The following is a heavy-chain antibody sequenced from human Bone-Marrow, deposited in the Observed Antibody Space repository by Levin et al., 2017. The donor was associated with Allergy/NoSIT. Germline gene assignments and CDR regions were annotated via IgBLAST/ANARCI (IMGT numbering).Heavy chain of an antibody. D-gene: IGHD3-10*01. CDR3: AREGSGNFNAEYFQY. CDR2: VYSSGST. CDR1: GDSITTYY. J-gene: IGHJ1*01. V-gene: IGHV4-59*01. Sequence: SETLSLTCTVSGDSITTYYWSWIRQPPGKGLEWIGYVYSSGSTNYNPSLKSRVTISIDTSKNQFSLRLSSVTPADTAVYYCAREGSGNFNAEYFQYWGQGTLVAVSS.